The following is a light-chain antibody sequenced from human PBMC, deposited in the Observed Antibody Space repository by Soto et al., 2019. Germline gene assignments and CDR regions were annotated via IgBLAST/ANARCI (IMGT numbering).Light chain of an antibody. Sequence: EVVMTQSPATLSVSPGERATLSCRASQSVSSNLAWYQQKPGQAPRLLIYGASTRATGIPARFSGSVSATEFTLTINSLQSEDFAVYYCQQYNNWPLAFGQGTKLEIK. J-gene: IGKJ2*01. V-gene: IGKV3-15*01. CDR3: QQYNNWPLA. CDR2: GAS. CDR1: QSVSSN.